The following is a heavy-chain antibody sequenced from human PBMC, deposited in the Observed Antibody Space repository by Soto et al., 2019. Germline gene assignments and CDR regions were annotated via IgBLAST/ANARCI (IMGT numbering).Heavy chain of an antibody. D-gene: IGHD3-22*01. V-gene: IGHV4-30-2*01. J-gene: IGHJ4*02. Sequence: PSETLSLTCTVSGDSISRGVYSGIWIRQPPQKGLEWIGYIYHTGITSYSPSLKSRVTISVDKSKNQFSLILNSVTAADTAIYYCARAHYGPSGYYFDSWGQGTLVTVSS. CDR2: IYHTGIT. CDR1: GDSISRGVYS. CDR3: ARAHYGPSGYYFDS.